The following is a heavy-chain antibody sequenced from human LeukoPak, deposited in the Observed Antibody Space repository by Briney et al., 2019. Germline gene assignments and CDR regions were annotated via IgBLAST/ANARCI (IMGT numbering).Heavy chain of an antibody. CDR2: ISSSSSTI. Sequence: GGSLRLSCAASGFTFSSYSMNWVRQAPGKGLEWVSYISSSSSTIYYADSVKGRFTISRDNAKNSLYLQMNSLRAEDTAVYYYARAGDYVWGSYRYGYYFDYWGQGTLVTVSS. CDR1: GFTFSSYS. D-gene: IGHD3-16*02. V-gene: IGHV3-48*04. J-gene: IGHJ4*02. CDR3: ARAGDYVWGSYRYGYYFDY.